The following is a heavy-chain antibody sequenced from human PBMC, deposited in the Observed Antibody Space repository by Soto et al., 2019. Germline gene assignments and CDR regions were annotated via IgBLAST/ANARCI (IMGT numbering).Heavy chain of an antibody. V-gene: IGHV3-23*01. CDR3: AKDTQPPYYYDSSGQDAFDI. J-gene: IGHJ3*02. CDR2: ISGSGGST. CDR1: GFNFSSYA. D-gene: IGHD3-22*01. Sequence: TGGSLRLSGSASGFNFSSYAMSWVRQAPGKGLEWVSAISGSGGSTYYADSVKGRFTISRDNSKNTLYLQMNSLRAEDTDVYYCAKDTQPPYYYDSSGQDAFDIWGQGTMVTVSS.